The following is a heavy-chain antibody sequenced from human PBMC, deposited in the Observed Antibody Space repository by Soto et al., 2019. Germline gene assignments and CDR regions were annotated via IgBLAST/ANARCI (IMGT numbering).Heavy chain of an antibody. D-gene: IGHD1-26*01. CDR1: GEPISSDGYY. Sequence: QVELQESGPGLVKPSQTLSLTCTVSGEPISSDGYYRTWIRQHPGKGLEWIGYIYYAGSTDYKPSRKSRLTMSLDTSKNQFFLSLCSVTATDTAVYYCARIKWGGVDYLGQGTLVTVSS. CDR3: ARIKWGGVDY. V-gene: IGHV4-31*03. J-gene: IGHJ4*02. CDR2: IYYAGST.